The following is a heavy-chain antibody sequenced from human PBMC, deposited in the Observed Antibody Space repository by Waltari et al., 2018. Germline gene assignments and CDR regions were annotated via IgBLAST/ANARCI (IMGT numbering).Heavy chain of an antibody. D-gene: IGHD3-22*01. Sequence: QVQLQPWGARLLKPSETLSLPCAGYGGSFSGSYWSWFRQPPGKGLGWIGEIKHSESTTYNPSLKSRVTISVDTSKNQFSLKLSSVTGADTAVYYCARYYYDSSGNHYFDYWGQGTLVTVSS. CDR1: GGSFSGSY. CDR3: ARYYYDSSGNHYFDY. J-gene: IGHJ4*02. V-gene: IGHV4-34*01. CDR2: IKHSEST.